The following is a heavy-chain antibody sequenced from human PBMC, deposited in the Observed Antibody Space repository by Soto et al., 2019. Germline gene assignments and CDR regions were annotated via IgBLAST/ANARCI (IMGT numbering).Heavy chain of an antibody. D-gene: IGHD2-8*02. CDR1: GFTFSSYA. CDR2: ISGIGGST. Sequence: LRLSCAASGFTFSSYAMSWVRQAPGKGLEWVSAISGIGGSTYYADSVKGRFTISRDNSKNTLYLQMNSLRAEDTAVYYCAKVLVAPSYYLAYPGQGTLVIVSS. V-gene: IGHV3-23*01. J-gene: IGHJ4*02. CDR3: AKVLVAPSYYLAY.